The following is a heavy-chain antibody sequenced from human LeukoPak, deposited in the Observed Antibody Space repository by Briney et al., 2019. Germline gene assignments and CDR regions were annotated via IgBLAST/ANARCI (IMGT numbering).Heavy chain of an antibody. J-gene: IGHJ4*02. CDR1: GYTFTAYY. CDR3: AREGPSSGCYYDF. V-gene: IGHV1-2*06. D-gene: IGHD3-22*01. Sequence: ASVKVSCKASGYTFTAYYIHWVRQAPGQGLEWVGRINPNSDGTNYADNFQGRVTMTRDTSISTAYMELSSLKSDDTAVYYCAREGPSSGCYYDFWGQGTLVTVSS. CDR2: INPNSDGT.